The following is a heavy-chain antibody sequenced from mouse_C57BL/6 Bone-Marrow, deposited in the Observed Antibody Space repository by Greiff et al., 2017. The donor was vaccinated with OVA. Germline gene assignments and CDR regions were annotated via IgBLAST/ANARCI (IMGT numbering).Heavy chain of an antibody. CDR3: ARRGVVATNFDY. V-gene: IGHV5-6*02. CDR2: ISSGGSYT. Sequence: EVKLVESGGDLVKPGGSLKLSCAASGFTFSSYGMSWVRQTPDKRLEWVATISSGGSYTYYPDSVKGRFTISRDNAKNTLYLQMSSLKSEDTAMYYCARRGVVATNFDYWGQGTTLTVSS. CDR1: GFTFSSYG. J-gene: IGHJ2*01. D-gene: IGHD1-1*01.